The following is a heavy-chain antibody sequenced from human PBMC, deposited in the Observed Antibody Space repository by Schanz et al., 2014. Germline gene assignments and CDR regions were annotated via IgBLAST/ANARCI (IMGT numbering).Heavy chain of an antibody. V-gene: IGHV7-4-1*02. J-gene: IGHJ4*02. CDR2: INTNTANP. Sequence: QVQLVQSGAEVKKPGSSVKVSCKASGGTFRSYTVSWVRQAPGQGLEWMGWINTNTANPTYAQGFTGRFVYTLDASVTTAYLEISSLKAEDTAVYYCARGYSGYSHFDYWGQGALVTVSS. CDR1: GGTFRSYT. D-gene: IGHD5-12*01. CDR3: ARGYSGYSHFDY.